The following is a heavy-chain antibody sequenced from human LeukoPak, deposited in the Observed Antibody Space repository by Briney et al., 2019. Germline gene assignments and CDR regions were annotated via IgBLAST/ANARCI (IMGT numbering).Heavy chain of an antibody. V-gene: IGHV1-2*02. J-gene: IGHJ4*02. D-gene: IGHD2-2*01. CDR2: INPNSGGT. Sequence: ASVKVSCKASGYTFTGYYMHWVRQAPGQGLEWMGWINPNSGGTNYAQKFQGRVTMTRDTSISTAYMELRSLRSDDTAVYYCARDRRLDYQLPADYWGQGTLVTVSS. CDR3: ARDRRLDYQLPADY. CDR1: GYTFTGYY.